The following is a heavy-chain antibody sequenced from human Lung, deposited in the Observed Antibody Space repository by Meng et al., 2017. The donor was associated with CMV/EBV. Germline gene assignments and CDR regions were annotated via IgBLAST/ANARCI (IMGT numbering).Heavy chain of an antibody. Sequence: VAESGPALVKPPATLPLACAVSGDSITNHNWWAGVRQPPGKGLEWIGEIPHRGSSAYNPSLKSRVSMSIDKSKNQFSLKLTSVTAADTAVYHCLRRSGGSVWGQGTLVTVSS. CDR3: LRRSGGSV. CDR1: GDSITNHNW. J-gene: IGHJ1*01. V-gene: IGHV4-4*03. D-gene: IGHD3-10*01. CDR2: IPHRGSS.